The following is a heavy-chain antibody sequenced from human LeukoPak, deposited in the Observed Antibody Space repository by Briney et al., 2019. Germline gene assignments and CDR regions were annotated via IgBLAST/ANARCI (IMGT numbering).Heavy chain of an antibody. CDR2: IKQDGSEE. CDR1: GFTFSSYW. CDR3: ARDRSYGYNWFDP. J-gene: IGHJ5*02. D-gene: IGHD5-18*01. Sequence: GGSLRLSCAASGFTFSSYWMSWVRQAPGKGLEWVANIKQDGSEEYYVDSVKGRFTISRDNAKNSLYLQMNSLRAEDTAVYYCARDRSYGYNWFDPWGQGTLVTVSS. V-gene: IGHV3-7*01.